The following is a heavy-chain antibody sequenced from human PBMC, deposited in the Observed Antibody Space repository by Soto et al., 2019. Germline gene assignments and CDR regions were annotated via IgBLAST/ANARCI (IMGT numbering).Heavy chain of an antibody. J-gene: IGHJ5*02. CDR3: ARDGLPDDFRSGGYWFDP. D-gene: IGHD3-3*01. V-gene: IGHV3-30-3*01. CDR2: ISHDGRIE. Sequence: QVHLVESGGGVVQPGRSLRLSCAASGFTFSTFALHWVRQAPGEGLEWVALISHDGRIEKYVDSVKGRFTISRDNSKNTLYMQMDSLRLEDTGVYYCARDGLPDDFRSGGYWFDPWGQGTQVTVSS. CDR1: GFTFSTFA.